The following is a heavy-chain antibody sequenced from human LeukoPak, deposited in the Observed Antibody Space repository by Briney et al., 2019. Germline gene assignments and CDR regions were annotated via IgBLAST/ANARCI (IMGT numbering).Heavy chain of an antibody. J-gene: IGHJ1*01. CDR2: ITNRGDTV. V-gene: IGHV3-11*04. CDR3: TRDPRLREFES. Sequence: GGSLRLSCAASGFTFSDYYMTWVRQAPGKGLEWLSYITNRGDTVFYADSVKGRFTISRDNSKNTLSLQMNSLRDDDTAVYYCTRDPRLREFESWGQGTLVTVSS. CDR1: GFTFSDYY. D-gene: IGHD2-21*02.